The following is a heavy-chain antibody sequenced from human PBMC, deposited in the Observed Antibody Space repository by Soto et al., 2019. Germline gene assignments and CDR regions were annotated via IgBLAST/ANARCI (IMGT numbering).Heavy chain of an antibody. CDR1: GYTFTSYG. D-gene: IGHD2-2*01. V-gene: IGHV1-18*04. Sequence: ASVKVSCKASGYTFTSYGISWLRQAPGQGLEWMGWISAYNGNTNYAQKLQGRVTMTTDTSTSTAYMELRSLRSDDTAVYYCARDRCSSTSCYGSYYYGMDVWGQGTTVTVSS. CDR2: ISAYNGNT. J-gene: IGHJ6*02. CDR3: ARDRCSSTSCYGSYYYGMDV.